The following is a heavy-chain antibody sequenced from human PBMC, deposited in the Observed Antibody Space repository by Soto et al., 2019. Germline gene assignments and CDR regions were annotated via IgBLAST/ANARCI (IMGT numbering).Heavy chain of an antibody. CDR3: ARQTFLDFWSGYTVHFDY. D-gene: IGHD3-3*01. CDR1: GYSFTTYW. Sequence: GESLKISCKASGYSFTTYWIGWVRQMPGKGLEWMGIIYPGDSDTKYSPSLQGQVSISADTSISTAYLQWTSLKASDTAMYYCARQTFLDFWSGYTVHFDYWGQGTLVTVSS. CDR2: IYPGDSDT. J-gene: IGHJ4*02. V-gene: IGHV5-51*01.